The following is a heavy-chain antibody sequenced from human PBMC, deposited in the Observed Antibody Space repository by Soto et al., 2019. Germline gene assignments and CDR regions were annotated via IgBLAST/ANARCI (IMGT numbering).Heavy chain of an antibody. V-gene: IGHV3-9*01. J-gene: IGHJ4*02. D-gene: IGHD2-8*01. CDR3: ARLMVYASYFDY. Sequence: EVQLVESGGGLVQPGRSLRLSCAASGFTFDDYAMHWVRQAPGKGLEWVSGISWNSGSIGYEDSVKGRFTISRDNAKNSLYLQMNSLRAEDTALYYCARLMVYASYFDYWGQGTLVTVSS. CDR1: GFTFDDYA. CDR2: ISWNSGSI.